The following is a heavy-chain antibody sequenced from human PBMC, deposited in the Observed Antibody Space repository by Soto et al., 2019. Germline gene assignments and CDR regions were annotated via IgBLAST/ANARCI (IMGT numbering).Heavy chain of an antibody. V-gene: IGHV3-30*18. CDR3: AKDGEWLRFPSYFDY. CDR1: GFTFSSYG. J-gene: IGHJ4*02. CDR2: ISYDGSNK. D-gene: IGHD5-12*01. Sequence: GGSLRLSCAASGFTFSSYGMHWVRQAPGKGLEWVAVISYDGSNKYYADSVKGRFTISRDNSKNTLYLQMNSLRAEDTAVYYCAKDGEWLRFPSYFDYWGQGTLVTVSS.